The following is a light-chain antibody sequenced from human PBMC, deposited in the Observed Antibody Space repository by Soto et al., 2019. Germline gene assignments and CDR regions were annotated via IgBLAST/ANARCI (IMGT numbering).Light chain of an antibody. CDR3: QQRTNWPLMYT. CDR1: QSVSTY. CDR2: DAS. J-gene: IGKJ2*01. Sequence: EVVLTQSPATLSLSPGERATLSCRASQSVSTYLVWYQQKPGQAPRLLIYDASTRATGIPARFSGSGSGTDFTLTISSLEPEDFAVYYCQQRTNWPLMYTFGQGTKLEIK. V-gene: IGKV3-11*01.